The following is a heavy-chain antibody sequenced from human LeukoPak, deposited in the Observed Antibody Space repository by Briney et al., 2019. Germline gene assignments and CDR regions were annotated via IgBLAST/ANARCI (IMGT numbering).Heavy chain of an antibody. J-gene: IGHJ4*02. CDR3: ARVTLYYYDSSGYPDY. CDR2: ISSSGSTI. V-gene: IGHV3-48*03. D-gene: IGHD3-22*01. CDR1: GFTFSSYE. Sequence: SGGSLRLSCAASGFTFSSYEMNWVRQAPGKGLEWVSYISSSGSTIYYADSVEGRFTISRDNAKNSLYLQMNSLRAEDTAVYYCARVTLYYYDSSGYPDYWGQGTLVTVSS.